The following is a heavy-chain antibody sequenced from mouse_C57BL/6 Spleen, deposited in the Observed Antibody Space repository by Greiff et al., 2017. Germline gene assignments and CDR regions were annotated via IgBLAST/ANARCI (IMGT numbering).Heavy chain of an antibody. Sequence: QVHVKQPGAELVRPGSSVKLSCKASGYTFTSYWMHWVKQRPIQGLEWIGNIDPSDSETHYNQKFKDKATLTVDKSSSTAYMQLSSLTSEDSAVYYCARSPHYYGSSSGYFDVWGTGTTVTVSS. CDR2: IDPSDSET. J-gene: IGHJ1*03. D-gene: IGHD1-1*01. V-gene: IGHV1-52*01. CDR3: ARSPHYYGSSSGYFDV. CDR1: GYTFTSYW.